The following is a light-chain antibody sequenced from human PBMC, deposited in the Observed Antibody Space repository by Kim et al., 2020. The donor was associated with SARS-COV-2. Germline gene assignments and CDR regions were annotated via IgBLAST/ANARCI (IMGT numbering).Light chain of an antibody. J-gene: IGKJ2*01. CDR2: GAS. V-gene: IGKV3-20*01. CDR1: QSVSSSY. CDR3: WQYGRTTAYT. Sequence: EIVLTQSPGTLSLSPGERATLSCRASQSVSSSYLAWYQQKPGQAPRLLIYGASSRATGIPDRFSGSGSGTDFTLTISSLEPEDFAVYYCWQYGRTTAYTFGQGTKLEIK.